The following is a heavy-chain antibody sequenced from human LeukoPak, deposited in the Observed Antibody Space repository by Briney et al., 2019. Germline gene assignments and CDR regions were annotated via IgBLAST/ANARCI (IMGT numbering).Heavy chain of an antibody. CDR1: GGSISNYY. V-gene: IGHV4-59*08. D-gene: IGHD6-13*01. Sequence: SETLSLTCTVSGGSISNYYWSWIRRPPGKGLECIGYIYYSGSTNYNPSLKSRVTISVDTSKNQFSLKLSSVTAADTAVYYCARHGGYTSPYLHWGQGTLVTVSS. CDR3: ARHGGYTSPYLH. CDR2: IYYSGST. J-gene: IGHJ1*01.